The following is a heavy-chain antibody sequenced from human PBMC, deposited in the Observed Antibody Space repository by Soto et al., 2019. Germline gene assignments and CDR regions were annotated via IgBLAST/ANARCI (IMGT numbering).Heavy chain of an antibody. CDR1: GFTFSSYA. CDR2: ISGSGGST. CDR3: AKDHRLYYDFLTGLFDF. J-gene: IGHJ4*02. Sequence: PGGSLRLSCAASGFTFSSYAMSWVRQAPGKGLEWVSAISGSGGSTYYADSVKGRFTISRDNSKNTLYLQMNSLRAEDMAVYYCAKDHRLYYDFLTGLFDFWGQGTLVTVSS. D-gene: IGHD3-9*01. V-gene: IGHV3-23*01.